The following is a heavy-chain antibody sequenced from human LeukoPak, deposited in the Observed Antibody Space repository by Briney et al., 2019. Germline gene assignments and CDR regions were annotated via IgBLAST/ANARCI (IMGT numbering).Heavy chain of an antibody. Sequence: SETLSLTCTVSGGAIISDNFYWRWVRQPPGKGLEWVGSINYSGTTYYIPSLSSRLSISVDTSRTQFFLRLNSVTAADTAVYYCGRLFDSWGQGILVTVSS. CDR3: GRLFDS. J-gene: IGHJ4*02. CDR1: GGAIISDNFY. V-gene: IGHV4-39*01. CDR2: INYSGTT.